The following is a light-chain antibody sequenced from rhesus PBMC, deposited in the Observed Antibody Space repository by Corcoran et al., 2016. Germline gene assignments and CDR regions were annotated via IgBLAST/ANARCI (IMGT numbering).Light chain of an antibody. Sequence: DIQMTQSPSSLSASVGDRVTITCRASENVNNYLHWYQQKQRKAPNLLSYKASNLQSGVPARFSGSGAGTDYTFTISSLQSEDVATYYCQHNYGTPYSFGQGTKVEIK. CDR3: QHNYGTPYS. CDR2: KAS. CDR1: ENVNNY. V-gene: IGKV1-74*01. J-gene: IGKJ2*01.